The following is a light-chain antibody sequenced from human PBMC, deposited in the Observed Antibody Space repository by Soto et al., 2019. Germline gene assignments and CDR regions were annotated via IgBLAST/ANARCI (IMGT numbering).Light chain of an antibody. V-gene: IGKV3-20*01. Sequence: EIVLTQSPGTLSLSPGERATLSCRASQSVGSSYLAWYQQKPGQAPRLLIYDASTRATGIPDRFSGGASGTDFTLTISRREPENFAVYYCQQYGTSPWTFDQGTKVEIK. CDR3: QQYGTSPWT. CDR2: DAS. CDR1: QSVGSSY. J-gene: IGKJ1*01.